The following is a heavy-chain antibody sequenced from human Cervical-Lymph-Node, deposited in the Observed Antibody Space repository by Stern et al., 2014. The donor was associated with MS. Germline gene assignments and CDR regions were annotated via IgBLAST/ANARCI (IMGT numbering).Heavy chain of an antibody. Sequence: QLVQSGPEVKKPGTSVKVSCKASGFTFTSSAVQWVRQARGQRLEWIGWIVVGSGNTNYAQKFQERVTITRDMSTSTAYMELNSLRSEDTAVYYCAATSHVGYFDYWGQGTLVTVSS. CDR3: AATSHVGYFDY. J-gene: IGHJ4*02. CDR2: IVVGSGNT. CDR1: GFTFTSSA. D-gene: IGHD1-26*01. V-gene: IGHV1-58*01.